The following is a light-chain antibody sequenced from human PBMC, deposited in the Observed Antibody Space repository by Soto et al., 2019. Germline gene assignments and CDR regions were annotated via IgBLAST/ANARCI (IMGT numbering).Light chain of an antibody. CDR2: GAS. CDR3: QQYNNWLT. Sequence: EIVMTQSPATLSVAPGERATLSCRASQSVTSNLAWYQRKPGQAPRILIYGASTRATGIPARFSGSGSGTEFTLTISSLQSEDFAVYYCQQYNNWLTFGGGTKVEIK. J-gene: IGKJ4*01. V-gene: IGKV3-15*01. CDR1: QSVTSN.